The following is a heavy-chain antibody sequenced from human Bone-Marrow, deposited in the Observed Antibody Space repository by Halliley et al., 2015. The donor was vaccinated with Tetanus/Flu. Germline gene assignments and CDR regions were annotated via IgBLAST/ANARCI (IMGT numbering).Heavy chain of an antibody. CDR3: AKRDGQVVPQYSFDY. Sequence: VSTIQDDGVGTYYADSVKGRFTISRDNSKNTLYLLMNSLRVDDTGIYYCAKRDGQVVPQYSFDYWGQGTVVTVSS. J-gene: IGHJ4*02. V-gene: IGHV3-23*01. D-gene: IGHD2-21*01. CDR2: IQDDGVGT.